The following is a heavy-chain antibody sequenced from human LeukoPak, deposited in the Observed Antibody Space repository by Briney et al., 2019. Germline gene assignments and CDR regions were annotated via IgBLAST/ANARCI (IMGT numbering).Heavy chain of an antibody. Sequence: GGSLRLSCAASGFTFSSYAMSWVRQAPGKGLEWVSAISGSGGSTSYAQKFQGRATMTRDTSTSTVYMELSSLRSEDTAVYYCARGPHGSGSYYLDYWGQGTLVTVSS. CDR3: ARGPHGSGSYYLDY. D-gene: IGHD3-10*01. CDR1: GFTFSSYA. V-gene: IGHV3-23*01. J-gene: IGHJ4*02. CDR2: ISGSGGST.